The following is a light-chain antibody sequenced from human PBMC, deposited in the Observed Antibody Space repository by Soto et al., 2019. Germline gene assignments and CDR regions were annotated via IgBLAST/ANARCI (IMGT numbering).Light chain of an antibody. CDR3: QQYNSYA. CDR2: DAS. J-gene: IGKJ1*01. V-gene: IGKV1-5*01. Sequence: DIKMNQSPSTLSASVGDRVTITCRASQSISSWLAWYQQKPGKAPKLLIYDASSLESGVPSRFSGSGSGTEFTLTISSLQPDDFATYYCQQYNSYAFGQGTKVDIK. CDR1: QSISSW.